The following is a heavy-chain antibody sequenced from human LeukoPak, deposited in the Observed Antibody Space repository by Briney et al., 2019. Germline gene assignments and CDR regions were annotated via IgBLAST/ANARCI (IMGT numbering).Heavy chain of an antibody. Sequence: ASVKVSCKVSGYTLTELSLHWVRQAPGKGLEWMGRFNREDGETIYARKFQGRVTMTEDTSTDTAYMELSRLRSEDTAVYFCAVSLTTGGYYGMDVWGQGTTVTVSS. V-gene: IGHV1-24*01. CDR1: GYTLTELS. CDR2: FNREDGET. J-gene: IGHJ6*02. D-gene: IGHD1-1*01. CDR3: AVSLTTGGYYGMDV.